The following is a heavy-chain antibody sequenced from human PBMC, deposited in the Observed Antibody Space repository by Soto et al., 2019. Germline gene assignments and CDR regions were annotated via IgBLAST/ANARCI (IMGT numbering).Heavy chain of an antibody. D-gene: IGHD3-3*01. V-gene: IGHV4-59*01. CDR1: GGSISSYY. CDR2: IYYSGST. Sequence: SETLSLTCTVSGGSISSYYWSWIRQPPGKGLEWIGYIYYSGSTNYNPSLKSRVTISVDTSKNQFSLKLSSVTAADTAVYYCARDGVWSGYGMDVWGQGTTVTVSS. CDR3: ARDGVWSGYGMDV. J-gene: IGHJ6*02.